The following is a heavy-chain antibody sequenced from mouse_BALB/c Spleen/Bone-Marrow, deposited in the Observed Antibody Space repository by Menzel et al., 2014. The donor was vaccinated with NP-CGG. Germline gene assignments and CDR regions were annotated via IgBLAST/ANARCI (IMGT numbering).Heavy chain of an antibody. V-gene: IGHV1-54*01. D-gene: IGHD4-1*01. CDR3: ARCLTGTSALDY. Sequence: VQLQQSGAELVRPGASVKVSCKSSGYAFTNYLIEWVKQRPGQGLEWIGVINTGSGGTNYNERFRGKATLTADKSSSTAYMQLSSLTTDDSAVYFCARCLTGTSALDYWGQGTSVTVSS. CDR1: GYAFTNYL. CDR2: INTGSGGT. J-gene: IGHJ4*01.